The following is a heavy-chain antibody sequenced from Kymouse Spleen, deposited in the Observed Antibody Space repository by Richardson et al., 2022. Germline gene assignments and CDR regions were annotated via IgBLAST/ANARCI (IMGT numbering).Heavy chain of an antibody. J-gene: IGHJ6*02. Sequence: EVQLVESGGGLVQPGGSLRLSCAASGFTFSSYSMNWVRQAPGKGLEWVSYISSSSSTIYYADSVKGRFTISRDNAKNSLYLQMNSLRDEDTAVYYCARGYYDILTGYPYYYGMDVWGQGTTVTVSS. CDR3: ARGYYDILTGYPYYYGMDV. V-gene: IGHV3-48*02. CDR1: GFTFSSYS. D-gene: IGHD3-9*01. CDR2: ISSSSSTI.